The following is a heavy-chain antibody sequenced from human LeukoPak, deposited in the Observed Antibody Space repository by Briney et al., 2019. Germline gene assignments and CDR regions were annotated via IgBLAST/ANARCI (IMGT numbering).Heavy chain of an antibody. J-gene: IGHJ4*02. CDR2: IYYSGST. D-gene: IGHD3-10*01. CDR1: GGSISSYY. Sequence: SETLSLTCTVSGGSISSYYWSWIRQPPGKGLEWIGYIYYSGSTNYNPSLKSRVTISVDTSKNQFSLKLSSVTAADTAMYYCARARLDYYGSGSYYNGVDYWGQGTLVTVSS. V-gene: IGHV4-59*01. CDR3: ARARLDYYGSGSYYNGVDY.